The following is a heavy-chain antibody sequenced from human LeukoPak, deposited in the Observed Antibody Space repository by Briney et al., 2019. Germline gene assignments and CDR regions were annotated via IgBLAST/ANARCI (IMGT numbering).Heavy chain of an antibody. V-gene: IGHV1-18*04. Sequence: GASVKVSCKASGYTFTSYGISWVRQAPGQGLEWMGWISAYNGNTNYAQKLQGRVTMTTDTSTSTAYMELRSLRSDDTAVYYCARDAPLLWFGELSPSPYYYGMDVWGKGTTVTVSS. J-gene: IGHJ6*04. CDR2: ISAYNGNT. CDR3: ARDAPLLWFGELSPSPYYYGMDV. CDR1: GYTFTSYG. D-gene: IGHD3-10*01.